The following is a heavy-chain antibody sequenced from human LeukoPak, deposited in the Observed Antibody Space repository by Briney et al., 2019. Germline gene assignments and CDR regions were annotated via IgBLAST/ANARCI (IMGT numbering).Heavy chain of an antibody. CDR2: ISSGGET. CDR1: GFTFSDYA. Sequence: GGSLRLSCAASGFTFSDYAMSWVRQAPGKGLEWVSAISSGGETYYAESVKGRFTISRDNSKNTLSLQMSSLRAEDTAVYYCTKRGCSSTTCYSNCWGQGTLVTVAS. CDR3: TKRGCSSTTCYSNC. D-gene: IGHD2-2*01. V-gene: IGHV3-23*01. J-gene: IGHJ4*02.